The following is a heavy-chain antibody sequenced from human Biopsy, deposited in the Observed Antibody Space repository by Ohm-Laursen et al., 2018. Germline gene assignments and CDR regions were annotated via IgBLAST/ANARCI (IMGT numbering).Heavy chain of an antibody. CDR2: ISHTGYT. CDR3: ARGSNEYGGLYFPH. D-gene: IGHD4-23*01. Sequence: GTLSLTCSVSGGSMTGHYWTWIRQPPGKGLEWIGHISHTGYTSYKSSLKSRVTISLDTSRKHFSLRLTSLAAADTAVYYCARGSNEYGGLYFPHWGQGTLVTVSS. CDR1: GGSMTGHY. J-gene: IGHJ1*01. V-gene: IGHV4-59*11.